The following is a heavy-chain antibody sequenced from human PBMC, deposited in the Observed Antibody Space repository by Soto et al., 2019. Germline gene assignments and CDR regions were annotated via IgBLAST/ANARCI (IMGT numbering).Heavy chain of an antibody. Sequence: SETLSLTCTVSGGSISSYYWSWIRQPAGKGLEWIGRIYTSVSTNYNPSLKSRVTMSVDTSKNQFSLKLSSVTAADTAVYYCARGSSYYYDSSGSLRSYALDVWGPGTTVPVSS. D-gene: IGHD3-22*01. CDR3: ARGSSYYYDSSGSLRSYALDV. V-gene: IGHV4-4*07. CDR1: GGSISSYY. CDR2: IYTSVST. J-gene: IGHJ6*02.